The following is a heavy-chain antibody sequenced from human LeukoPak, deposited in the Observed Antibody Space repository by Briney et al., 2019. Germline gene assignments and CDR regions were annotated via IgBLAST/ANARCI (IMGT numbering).Heavy chain of an antibody. D-gene: IGHD3-10*01. CDR2: ISSSSSYI. J-gene: IGHJ4*02. CDR1: GFTFSSYS. Sequence: GGSLRLSCAASGFTFSSYSMNWVRQAPGEGLEWVSSISSSSSYIYYADSVKGRFTISRDNAKNSLYLQMNSLRAEDTAVYYCARDHRDAYGYSFDYWGEGTLVTVSS. CDR3: ARDHRDAYGYSFDY. V-gene: IGHV3-21*01.